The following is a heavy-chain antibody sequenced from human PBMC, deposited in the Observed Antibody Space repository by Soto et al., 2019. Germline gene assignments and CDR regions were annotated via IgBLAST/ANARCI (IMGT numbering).Heavy chain of an antibody. CDR3: ATGESDTAMAYFDY. D-gene: IGHD5-18*01. CDR1: GFIFSDYG. V-gene: IGHV3-23*01. J-gene: IGHJ4*02. CDR2: ISGSGGST. Sequence: PGGSLRLSCAASGFIFSDYGMNWVRQAPGKGLEWVSAISGSGGSTYYADSVKGRFTISRDNSKNTLYLQMNSLRAEDTAVYYCATGESDTAMAYFDYWGQGTLVTVSS.